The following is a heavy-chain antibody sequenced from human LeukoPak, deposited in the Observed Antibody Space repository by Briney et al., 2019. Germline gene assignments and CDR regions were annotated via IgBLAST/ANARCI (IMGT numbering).Heavy chain of an antibody. J-gene: IGHJ4*02. CDR1: GYTFTSYG. CDR3: ARVRYGSGTYHESPSFDY. V-gene: IGHV1-18*01. Sequence: ASVKVSCKATGYTFTSYGISWVRQAPGQGLEWMGWISSNSDNTNYAQKLQGRVTMTTDTSTSTAYMELRSLISDDTAFYYCARVRYGSGTYHESPSFDYWGQGTLVTVSS. CDR2: ISSNSDNT. D-gene: IGHD3-10*01.